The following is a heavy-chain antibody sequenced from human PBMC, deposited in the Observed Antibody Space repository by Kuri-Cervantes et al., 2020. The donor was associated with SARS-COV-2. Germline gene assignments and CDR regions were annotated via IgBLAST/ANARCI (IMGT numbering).Heavy chain of an antibody. CDR3: ARSERHRVAVAGTSDNWFDP. Sequence: SQTLSLTCAISGDRVSSHSAAWNWIRQSPSRGLEWLGRTYFRSKWYTDYAVSVKSRITINPDTSKNQFSLQLNSVTPEDTAVYYCARSERHRVAVAGTSDNWFDPWGQGTLVTVSS. D-gene: IGHD6-19*01. J-gene: IGHJ5*02. CDR2: TYFRSKWYT. CDR1: GDRVSSHSAA. V-gene: IGHV6-1*01.